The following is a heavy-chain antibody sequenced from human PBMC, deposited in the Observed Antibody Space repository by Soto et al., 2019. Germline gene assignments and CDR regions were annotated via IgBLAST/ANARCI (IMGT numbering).Heavy chain of an antibody. CDR3: ARQYRWEPVYYYFDY. V-gene: IGHV4-39*01. CDR1: GGSISSSSYY. D-gene: IGHD1-26*01. Sequence: SETLSLTCTVSGGSISSSSYYWGWIRQPPGKGLEWIGSIYYSGSTYYNPSLKSRVTISVDTSKNQFSLKLSSVTAADTAVYYCARQYRWEPVYYYFDYWGQGTLVTVSS. J-gene: IGHJ4*02. CDR2: IYYSGST.